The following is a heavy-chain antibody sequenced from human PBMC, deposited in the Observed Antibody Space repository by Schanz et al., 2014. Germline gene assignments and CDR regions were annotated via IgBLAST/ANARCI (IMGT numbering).Heavy chain of an antibody. Sequence: EVELVESGGGLVQPGGSLRLSCAASGFTLSSYGMHWVRQAPGKGLVWVSRINGDGSRTAYADSVKGRFTISRDNAKNTLYLQMNGLRVEDTAVYYCVRDSFIACDYWGQGTLVTVSS. V-gene: IGHV3-74*01. J-gene: IGHJ4*02. CDR1: GFTLSSYG. CDR2: INGDGSRT. CDR3: VRDSFIACDY. D-gene: IGHD3-16*02.